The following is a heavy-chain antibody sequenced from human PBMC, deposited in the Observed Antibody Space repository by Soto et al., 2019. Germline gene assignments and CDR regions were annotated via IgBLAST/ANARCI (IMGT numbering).Heavy chain of an antibody. CDR3: ARAPGTIFGEDNYGMDV. CDR2: ISAYNGNT. CDR1: GYTFTSYG. D-gene: IGHD3-3*01. J-gene: IGHJ6*02. V-gene: IGHV1-18*04. Sequence: ASVKVSCKASGYTFTSYGISWVRQAPGQGLEWMGWISAYNGNTNYAQKLQGRVTMTTDTSTSTAYMELRSLRSDDTAVYYCARAPGTIFGEDNYGMDVWGQGTTVTVSS.